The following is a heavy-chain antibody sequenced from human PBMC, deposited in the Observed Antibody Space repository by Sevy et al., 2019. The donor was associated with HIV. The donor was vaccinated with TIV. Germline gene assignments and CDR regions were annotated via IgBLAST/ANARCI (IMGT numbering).Heavy chain of an antibody. CDR2: FDRTDIT. V-gene: IGHV3-48*02. D-gene: IGHD2-21*01. CDR1: GFTLCSYT. J-gene: IGHJ4*02. Sequence: GGSLRLSCEASGFTLCSYTMNWVRQSPEKGLEWVATFDRTDITHYADSVKGRFIISRDTAKNSLFLQMNSLRDDDTAMYFCVRDERAIASHFDYWVRGTLVTVSS. CDR3: VRDERAIASHFDY.